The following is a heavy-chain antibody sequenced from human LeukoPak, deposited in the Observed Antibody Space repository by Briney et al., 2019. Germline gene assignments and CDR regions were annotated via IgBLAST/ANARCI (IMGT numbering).Heavy chain of an antibody. D-gene: IGHD2-21*02. V-gene: IGHV4-4*07. CDR1: GGSISSYY. J-gene: IGHJ5*02. CDR3: ARDVTYRGGDCYSIVNWFDP. CDR2: IYTSGST. Sequence: SETLSLTCTVSGGSISSYYWSWIRQPAGKGLEWIGRIYTSGSTNYNPSLKSRVTMSVDTSKNQFSLKLSSVTAADTAVYYCARDVTYRGGDCYSIVNWFDPWGQGTLVTVSS.